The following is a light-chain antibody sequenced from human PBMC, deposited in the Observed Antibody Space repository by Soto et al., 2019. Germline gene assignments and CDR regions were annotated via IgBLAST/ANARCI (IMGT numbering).Light chain of an antibody. CDR2: GVS. V-gene: IGLV2-14*01. CDR3: SSYTSSTTPLYV. J-gene: IGLJ1*01. CDR1: SSDVGGYNY. Sequence: QSVLTQPASVSGSPGQSITISCTGTSSDVGGYNYVSWCQQHPGKAPKLMIYGVSNRPSGVSDRFSGSKSGNTASLTISGLQAEEEADYYCSSYTSSTTPLYVFGTGTKVTVL.